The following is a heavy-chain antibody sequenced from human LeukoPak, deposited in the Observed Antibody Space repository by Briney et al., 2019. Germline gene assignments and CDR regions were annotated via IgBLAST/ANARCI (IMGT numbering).Heavy chain of an antibody. J-gene: IGHJ4*02. Sequence: GASVKVSCKASGYTFTSYDINWVRQPTGQGLEWMGWMNPNSSNTGYAQKFQGRVTMTRNTSISTSYMELSSLRSEDTAVYYCARWAAGDYDFWSGYGLNDYWGQGTLVTVSS. CDR2: MNPNSSNT. CDR1: GYTFTSYD. CDR3: ARWAAGDYDFWSGYGLNDY. D-gene: IGHD3-3*01. V-gene: IGHV1-8*01.